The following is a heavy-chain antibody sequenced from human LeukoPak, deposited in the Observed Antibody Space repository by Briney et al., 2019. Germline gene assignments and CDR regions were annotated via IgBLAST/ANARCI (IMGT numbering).Heavy chain of an antibody. V-gene: IGHV3-48*01. CDR1: GFTFNTYS. CDR3: ARVYTSRGYDY. CDR2: ISSSSSTI. Sequence: GGSLRLSCAASGFTFNTYSMNWVRQAPGKGLEWVSYISSSSSTIKYADSVKGRFTISRDNAKNSLFLQMNSLRAEDTAVYYCARVYTSRGYDYWGQGTLVTVSS. D-gene: IGHD6-13*01. J-gene: IGHJ4*02.